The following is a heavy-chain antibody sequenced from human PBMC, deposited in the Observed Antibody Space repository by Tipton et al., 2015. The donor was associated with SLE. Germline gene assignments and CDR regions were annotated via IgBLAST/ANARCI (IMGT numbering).Heavy chain of an antibody. V-gene: IGHV4-38-2*02. CDR1: GHSISSGFY. Sequence: TLSLTCSVSGHSISSGFYWGWIRQPPGKGLEWIGYMYRSGTTNYNPSLKSRVTISVDTSKNQFSLKLSSVTAADTAVYYCARVLGVVKSYYMDVWGKGTTVTVSS. CDR3: ARVLGVVKSYYMDV. J-gene: IGHJ6*03. CDR2: MYRSGTT. D-gene: IGHD3-3*01.